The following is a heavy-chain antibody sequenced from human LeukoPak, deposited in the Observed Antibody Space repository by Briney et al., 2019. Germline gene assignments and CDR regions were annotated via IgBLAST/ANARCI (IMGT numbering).Heavy chain of an antibody. CDR2: IYHSEST. Sequence: SETLSLTCAVSGYSISRGYSWGWIRQPPGKGLEWIGNIYHSESTHYNPSLKSRVTMSADTSKNQFSLKLSSVTAADTAVYYCARFDHVWETHGMDAFDLWGQGTMVTVSS. J-gene: IGHJ3*01. CDR1: GYSISRGYS. D-gene: IGHD3-16*01. CDR3: ARFDHVWETHGMDAFDL. V-gene: IGHV4-38-2*01.